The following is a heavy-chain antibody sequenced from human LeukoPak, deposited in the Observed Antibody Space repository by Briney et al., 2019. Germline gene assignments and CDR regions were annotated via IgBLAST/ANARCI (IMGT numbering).Heavy chain of an antibody. D-gene: IGHD3-22*01. CDR2: ISGSGGST. J-gene: IGHJ4*02. Sequence: GRSLRLSCAASGFTFSSYAMHWVRQAPGKGLEWVSAISGSGGSTYYADSVKGRFTISRDNSKNTLYLQMNSLRAEDTAVYYCAKHSSSGYKPSHYFDYWGQGTLVTVSS. CDR1: GFTFSSYA. V-gene: IGHV3-23*01. CDR3: AKHSSSGYKPSHYFDY.